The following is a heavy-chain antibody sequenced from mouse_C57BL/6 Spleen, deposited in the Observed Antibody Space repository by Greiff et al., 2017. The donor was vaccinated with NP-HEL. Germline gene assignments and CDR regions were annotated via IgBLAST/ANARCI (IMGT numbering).Heavy chain of an antibody. CDR3: ARDRGYDGYYIDY. V-gene: IGHV3-5*01. D-gene: IGHD2-3*01. CDR1: GISITTGNYR. J-gene: IGHJ2*01. Sequence: VQLQQSGPGLVKPSQTVFLTCTVTGISITTGNYRWSWIRQFPGNRLEWIGYIYYSGTITYNPSLTSRTTITRDTPKNQFFLEMNSLTAEDTATYYCARDRGYDGYYIDYWGQGTTLTVSS. CDR2: IYYSGTI.